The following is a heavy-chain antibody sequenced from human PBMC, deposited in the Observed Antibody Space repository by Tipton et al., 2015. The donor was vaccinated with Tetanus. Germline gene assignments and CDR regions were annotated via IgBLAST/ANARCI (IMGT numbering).Heavy chain of an antibody. CDR1: GFTFSFYW. Sequence: SLRLSCSASGFTFSFYWMNWVRQAPGEGLEWVAAINEDGSQRLYEDSLRGRFTIARDSAKDLVFLQMNSLRAEDTAVYYCAGDLTYIRGLGHWGQGTLVTVSS. D-gene: IGHD3-16*01. J-gene: IGHJ4*02. CDR2: INEDGSQR. CDR3: AGDLTYIRGLGH. V-gene: IGHV3-7*01.